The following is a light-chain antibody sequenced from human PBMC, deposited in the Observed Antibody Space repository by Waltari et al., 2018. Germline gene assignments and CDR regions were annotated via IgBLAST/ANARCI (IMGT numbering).Light chain of an antibody. CDR2: GAS. CDR1: QSIRTY. CDR3: QERSNWPGGA. Sequence: EIVLTQSPATLSLSPGERATLSCRASQSIRTYLAWYQHRPGQAPRLLIYGASNRATDSPARFSGSGSGTDFTLTISSLQPEDFAVYYCQERSNWPGGAFGGGTTVEI. J-gene: IGKJ4*01. V-gene: IGKV3-11*01.